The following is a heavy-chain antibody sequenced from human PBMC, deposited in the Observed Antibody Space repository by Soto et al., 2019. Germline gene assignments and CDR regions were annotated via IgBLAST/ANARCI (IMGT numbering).Heavy chain of an antibody. J-gene: IGHJ4*02. CDR2: INHSGST. V-gene: IGHV4-34*01. CDR1: GGSFSGYY. CDR3: ARVLGPMGDYYGSGSYYKTFDY. D-gene: IGHD3-10*01. Sequence: SDTLSLTCAVYGGSFSGYYWSWIRQPPGKGLEWIGEINHSGSTNYNPSLKSRVTISVDTSKNQFSLKLSSVTAADTAVYYCARVLGPMGDYYGSGSYYKTFDYWGQGTLVTVSS.